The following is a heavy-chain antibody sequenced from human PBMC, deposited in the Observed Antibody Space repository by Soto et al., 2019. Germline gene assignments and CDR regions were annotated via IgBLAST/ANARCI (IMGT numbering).Heavy chain of an antibody. J-gene: IGHJ4*02. CDR1: GFTFSSYG. CDR3: AKDITRQRYFDY. Sequence: GGSLRLSCAASGFTFSSYGMHWVRQAPGKGLEWVAVISYDGSNKYYADSVKGRFTISRDNSKNTLYLQMNSLRAEDTAVYYCAKDITRQRYFDYWGQGTLVTVSS. D-gene: IGHD1-20*01. CDR2: ISYDGSNK. V-gene: IGHV3-30*18.